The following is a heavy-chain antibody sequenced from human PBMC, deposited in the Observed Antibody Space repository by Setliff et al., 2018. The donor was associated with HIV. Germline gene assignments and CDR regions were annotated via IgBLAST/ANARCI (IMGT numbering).Heavy chain of an antibody. D-gene: IGHD1-7*01. CDR1: GGSISSGSYY. J-gene: IGHJ4*02. CDR3: ATYNWNFIVGY. V-gene: IGHV4-61*09. CDR2: IYTSGST. Sequence: SSETLSLTCTVSGGSISSGSYYWSWIRQPAGNGLEWIGHIYTSGSTNYNPSLKSRVTISVDTSKNQFSLKLSSVTAADTAVYYCATYNWNFIVGYWGQGTLVTVSS.